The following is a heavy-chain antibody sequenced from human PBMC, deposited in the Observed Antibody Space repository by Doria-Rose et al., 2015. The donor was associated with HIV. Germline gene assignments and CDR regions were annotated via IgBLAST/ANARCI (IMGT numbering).Heavy chain of an antibody. Sequence: VQLGEPGGGLVKPGGALRLSCAASGFTFSSYSMNWVRQAPGQGLEWVSSISSGSSDIFYADSVKGRFTISRDDAKSSLFLQMDGLRAEDTAVYYCARESTSGWYVFDYFDYWGQGTLVTVSS. CDR1: GFTFSSYS. D-gene: IGHD6-19*01. CDR3: ARESTSGWYVFDYFDY. CDR2: ISSGSSDI. J-gene: IGHJ4*02. V-gene: IGHV3-21*01.